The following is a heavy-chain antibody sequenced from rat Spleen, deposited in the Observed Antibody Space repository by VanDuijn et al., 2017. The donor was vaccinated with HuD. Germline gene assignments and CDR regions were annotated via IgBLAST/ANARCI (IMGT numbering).Heavy chain of an antibody. CDR1: GFTFSDYG. V-gene: IGHV5-29*01. CDR2: ISFGGSS. D-gene: IGHD1-11*01. CDR3: VREGGGLS. Sequence: EVQLVESDGGLVQPGRSLKLSCAASGFTFSDYGMPWVRQAPTKGLEWVATISFGGSSYYRDSVKGRFTISRDNAKSTLYLQMDSLRSEDTATYYCVREGGGLSWGQGVMVTVSS. J-gene: IGHJ2*01.